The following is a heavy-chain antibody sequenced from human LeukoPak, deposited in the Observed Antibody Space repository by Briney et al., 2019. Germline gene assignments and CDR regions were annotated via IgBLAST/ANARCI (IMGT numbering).Heavy chain of an antibody. Sequence: GGSLRLSCAASGFTVSSNYMSWVRQAPGKGLEWVSFIYSGGSTYYADSVKGRFTISRDNSKNTLYLQMNSLRAEDTAVYYCARGASSSWFWGYYFDYWGQGTLVTVSS. D-gene: IGHD6-13*01. CDR2: IYSGGST. CDR3: ARGASSSWFWGYYFDY. V-gene: IGHV3-66*01. CDR1: GFTVSSNY. J-gene: IGHJ4*02.